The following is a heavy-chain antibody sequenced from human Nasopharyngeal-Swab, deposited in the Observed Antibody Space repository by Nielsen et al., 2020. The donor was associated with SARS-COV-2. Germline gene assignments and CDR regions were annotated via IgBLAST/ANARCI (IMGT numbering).Heavy chain of an antibody. J-gene: IGHJ4*02. CDR1: GDSISNTYY. Sequence: SETLSLTCTVSGDSISNTYYWSWVRQPAGKGLEWIGRIYASGTTNYNPSLKSRLTMSIDKSKNQFSLTLSSVTAADTAVYYCVSAPGWYYFDYWGQGTQVTVSS. D-gene: IGHD6-19*01. V-gene: IGHV4-4*07. CDR2: IYASGTT. CDR3: VSAPGWYYFDY.